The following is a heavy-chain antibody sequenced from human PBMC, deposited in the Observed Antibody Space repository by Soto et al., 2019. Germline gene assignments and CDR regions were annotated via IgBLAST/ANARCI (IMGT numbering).Heavy chain of an antibody. J-gene: IGHJ5*02. CDR3: ARNYYGSGRKWFDP. CDR2: IYYSGST. D-gene: IGHD3-10*01. V-gene: IGHV4-59*01. Sequence: SEPLSLTYTVAGGSIRSYYWSWIRQPPGKGLEWIGYIYYSGSTNYNPSLKSRVTISVDTSKNHFSLKLSSVTAADTAVYYCARNYYGSGRKWFDPWGQGTLVTVSS. CDR1: GGSIRSYY.